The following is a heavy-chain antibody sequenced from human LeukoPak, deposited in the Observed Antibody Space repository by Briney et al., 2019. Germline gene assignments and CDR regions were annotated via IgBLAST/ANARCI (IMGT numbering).Heavy chain of an antibody. CDR1: GFIFYDYA. J-gene: IGHJ4*02. V-gene: IGHV3-9*01. CDR3: AKDVQMTRNDYYNYFDY. CDR2: ISSNSGGI. D-gene: IGHD3-22*01. Sequence: GGSLRLSCVTSGFIFYDYAMHWVRQGPGKGLEWVSGISSNSGGIAYADSVKGRFTISRDNAKNSLYLQMNSLRPEDTALYYCAKDVQMTRNDYYNYFDYWGQGTLVTVSS.